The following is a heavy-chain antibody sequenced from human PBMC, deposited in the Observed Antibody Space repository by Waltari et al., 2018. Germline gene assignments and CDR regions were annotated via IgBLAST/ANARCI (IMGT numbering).Heavy chain of an antibody. CDR3: ARHDGGDASDI. D-gene: IGHD3-16*01. J-gene: IGHJ3*02. V-gene: IGHV4-38-2*01. Sequence: QVQLQESGPGLVKPSETLSLTCAVAGYSISRGYYWGWIRQPPGKGLEWIGSIYHSGSTYYNPSLKSRVTISVDTSKNQFSLKLSSVTAADTAVYYCARHDGGDASDIWGQGTMVTVSS. CDR2: IYHSGST. CDR1: GYSISRGYY.